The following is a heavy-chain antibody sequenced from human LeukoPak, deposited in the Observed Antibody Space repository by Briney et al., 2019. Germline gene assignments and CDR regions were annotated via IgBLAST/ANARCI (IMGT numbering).Heavy chain of an antibody. V-gene: IGHV1-2*02. D-gene: IGHD1-26*01. J-gene: IGHJ4*02. Sequence: ASVKVSCKACGYTFSGFYIHWVRRAPGQGLEWMGWINPNSGGTNFAQKFQGRITMTRDTSIRTAYMELSRLISDDTAVYYCARVFGRQLPDSWGQGTLVTVSS. CDR1: GYTFSGFY. CDR3: ARVFGRQLPDS. CDR2: INPNSGGT.